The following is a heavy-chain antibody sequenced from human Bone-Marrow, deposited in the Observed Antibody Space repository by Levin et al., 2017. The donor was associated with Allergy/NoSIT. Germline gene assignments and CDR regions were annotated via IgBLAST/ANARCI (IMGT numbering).Heavy chain of an antibody. CDR2: ITWNRGKK. CDR1: GFNVDDYA. Sequence: SLKISCAVSGFNVDDYAMHWVRQAPGKGLEWVSGITWNRGKKDYADSVKGRFTISRDNAKNSLYLQINSLRTEDTALYYCAKDISGDGSNFDHWGQGTLVTVSS. V-gene: IGHV3-9*01. D-gene: IGHD5-24*01. CDR3: AKDISGDGSNFDH. J-gene: IGHJ4*02.